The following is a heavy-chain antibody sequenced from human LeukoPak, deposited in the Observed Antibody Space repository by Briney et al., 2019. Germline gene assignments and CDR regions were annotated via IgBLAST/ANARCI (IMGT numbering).Heavy chain of an antibody. D-gene: IGHD3-3*01. CDR3: AKAKYYDFWSGYYPDY. Sequence: GSLRLSCAASGSTFSSYAMSWVRQAPGKGLEWVSAISGSGGSTYYADSVKGRFTISRDNSKNTLYLQMNSLRAEDTAVYYCAKAKYYDFWSGYYPDYWGQGTLVTVSS. J-gene: IGHJ4*02. CDR2: ISGSGGST. CDR1: GSTFSSYA. V-gene: IGHV3-23*01.